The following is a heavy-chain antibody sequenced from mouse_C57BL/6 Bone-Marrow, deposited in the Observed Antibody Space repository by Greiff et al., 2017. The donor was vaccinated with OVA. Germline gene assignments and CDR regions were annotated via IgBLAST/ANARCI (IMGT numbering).Heavy chain of an antibody. CDR2: IDPAHGNP. J-gene: IGHJ4*01. CDR1: GFNIKNTY. D-gene: IGHD2-4*01. V-gene: IGHV14-3*01. Sequence: VQLQQSVAELVRPGASVKLSCTASGFNIKNTYMHWVKQRPEQGLAWIGRIDPAHGNPTYAPKFQGKATITADASSNTAYLQLSSLTSEDTAIYYCARVPYDYDGRRTAYYAMDYWGQGTSVTVSS. CDR3: ARVPYDYDGRRTAYYAMDY.